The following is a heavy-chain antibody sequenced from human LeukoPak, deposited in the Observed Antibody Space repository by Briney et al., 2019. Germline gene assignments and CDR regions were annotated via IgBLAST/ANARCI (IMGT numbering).Heavy chain of an antibody. CDR2: IYYSGST. D-gene: IGHD5-24*01. V-gene: IGHV4-59*01. J-gene: IGHJ5*02. CDR3: AREGATGKFDP. Sequence: SETLSLTCTVSGGSISSYYWSWIRQPPGKGLEWIGCIYYSGSTNYNPSLKSRVTISVDTSKNQFSLKLSSVTAADTAVYYCAREGATGKFDPWGQGTLVTVSS. CDR1: GGSISSYY.